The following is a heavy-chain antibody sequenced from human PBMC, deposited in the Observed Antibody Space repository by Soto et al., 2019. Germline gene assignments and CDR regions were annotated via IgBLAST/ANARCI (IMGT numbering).Heavy chain of an antibody. J-gene: IGHJ4*02. D-gene: IGHD3-22*01. CDR1: GGSISSGGYS. V-gene: IGHV4-30-2*01. CDR2: IYHSGST. CDR3: ARASPPDYYDSSGYYLNLDY. Sequence: SQTLSLPCAVSGGSISSGGYSWSWIRQPPGKGLEWIGYIYHSGSTYYNPSLKSRVTISVDRSKNQFSLKLSSVTAADTAVYYCARASPPDYYDSSGYYLNLDYWGQGTLVTVSS.